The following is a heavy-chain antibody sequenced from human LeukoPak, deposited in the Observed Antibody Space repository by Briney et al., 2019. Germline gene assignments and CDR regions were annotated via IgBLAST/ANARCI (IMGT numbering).Heavy chain of an antibody. J-gene: IGHJ4*02. Sequence: PSETLSLTCTVSGGSISSSSYYWGWIRQPPGKGLEWIGSIYYSGSTYYNPSLKSRVTISVDTSKNQFSLKLSSVTAADTAVYYCARQLIAARLPAFDYWGQGTLVTVSS. CDR2: IYYSGST. CDR1: GGSISSSSYY. D-gene: IGHD6-6*01. CDR3: ARQLIAARLPAFDY. V-gene: IGHV4-39*01.